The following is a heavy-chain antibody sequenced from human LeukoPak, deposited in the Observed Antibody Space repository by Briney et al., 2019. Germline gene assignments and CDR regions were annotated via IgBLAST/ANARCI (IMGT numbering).Heavy chain of an antibody. J-gene: IGHJ4*02. V-gene: IGHV3-11*01. CDR1: GFTFSDYY. D-gene: IGHD3-10*01. Sequence: GGSLRLSCAAPGFTFSDYYMSWFRQAPGKGLEWVSYISSSGSTIYYADSVKGRFTISRDNAKNSLYLQMNSLRAEDTAVYYCARDRSPYGSGSYYNWADYWGQGTLVTVSS. CDR2: ISSSGSTI. CDR3: ARDRSPYGSGSYYNWADY.